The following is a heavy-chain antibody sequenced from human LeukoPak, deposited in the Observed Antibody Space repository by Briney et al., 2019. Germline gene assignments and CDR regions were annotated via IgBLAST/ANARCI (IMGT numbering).Heavy chain of an antibody. CDR2: ISSSSSTI. Sequence: PGGSLRLSCAASGFTFSSYSMNWVRQAPGKGLEWVSYISSSSSTIYHADSVKGRFTISRDNAKNSLYLQMNSLRAEDTAVYYCARDWAPHYYGSGSYYLDYWGQGTLVTVSS. J-gene: IGHJ4*02. D-gene: IGHD3-10*01. V-gene: IGHV3-48*04. CDR1: GFTFSSYS. CDR3: ARDWAPHYYGSGSYYLDY.